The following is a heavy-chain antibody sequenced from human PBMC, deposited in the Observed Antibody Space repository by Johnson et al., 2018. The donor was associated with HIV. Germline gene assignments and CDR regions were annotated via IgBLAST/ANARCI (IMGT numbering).Heavy chain of an antibody. CDR1: GFTFSSYS. V-gene: IGHV3-30*04. Sequence: QMQLVESGGGVVQPGRSLRLSCAASGFTFSSYSMHWVRQAPGKGLEWVAVISYDGSNKYYADSVKGRFTISRDNSKNTLYLQMNSLRPEDTAVYYCARRWELHSNAFDIWGQGTMVTVSS. CDR2: ISYDGSNK. CDR3: ARRWELHSNAFDI. D-gene: IGHD1-26*01. J-gene: IGHJ3*02.